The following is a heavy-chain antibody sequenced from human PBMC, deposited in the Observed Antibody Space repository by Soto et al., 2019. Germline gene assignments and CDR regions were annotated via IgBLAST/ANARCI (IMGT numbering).Heavy chain of an antibody. J-gene: IGHJ6*02. V-gene: IGHV5-51*01. D-gene: IGHD1-26*01. Sequence: GESLKISCKGSGYSFTSYWIAWVRQMPGKGLDWMGIIYPGDSDTRYSPSFQGHVTISADKSISTAYLQWSSLKASDTAMYYCARQSPSGSYYYYYGMDVWGQGTTVTVSS. CDR1: GYSFTSYW. CDR3: ARQSPSGSYYYYYGMDV. CDR2: IYPGDSDT.